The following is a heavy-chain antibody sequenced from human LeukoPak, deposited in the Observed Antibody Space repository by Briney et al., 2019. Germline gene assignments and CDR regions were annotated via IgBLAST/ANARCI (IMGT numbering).Heavy chain of an antibody. CDR3: ASSNYYDSSGYYIHYYYYMDV. Sequence: ASVKVSCKASGYTFTTYNINWVRQAPGQGLEWMGWISGYNGNTNYAQKLQGRVTMTTDTSTSTAYMELSSLRSEDTAVYYCASSNYYDSSGYYIHYYYYMDVWGKGTTVTVSS. CDR1: GYTFTTYN. D-gene: IGHD3-22*01. V-gene: IGHV1-18*01. CDR2: ISGYNGNT. J-gene: IGHJ6*03.